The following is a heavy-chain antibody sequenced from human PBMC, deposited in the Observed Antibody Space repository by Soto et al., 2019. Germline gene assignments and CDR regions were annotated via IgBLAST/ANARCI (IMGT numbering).Heavy chain of an antibody. D-gene: IGHD2-15*01. CDR2: ISSSGDYL. J-gene: IGHJ5*02. CDR1: GFTFRRNN. Sequence: LRLSCAASGFTFRRNNMNWVRQAPGKGLEWAASISSSGDYLYYADSVKGRFIISRDNFQNSLFLQMNNLRADDTAVYYCVRGGGGGLFDPWGQGTMVTVSS. CDR3: VRGGGGGLFDP. V-gene: IGHV3-21*01.